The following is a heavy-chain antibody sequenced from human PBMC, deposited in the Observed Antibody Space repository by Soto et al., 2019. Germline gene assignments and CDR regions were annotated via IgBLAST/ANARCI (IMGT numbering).Heavy chain of an antibody. V-gene: IGHV4-31*03. J-gene: IGHJ3*02. CDR1: GGSISSGGYY. D-gene: IGHD3-22*01. CDR3: ARVYDSSGYISYAFDI. CDR2: IYYSGST. Sequence: SETLSLTCTVSGGSISSGGYYWSWIRQHPGKGLEWIGYIYYSGSTYYNPSLKSRVTISVDTSKNQFSLKLSSVTAADTAVYYCARVYDSSGYISYAFDIWGQGTMVTVSS.